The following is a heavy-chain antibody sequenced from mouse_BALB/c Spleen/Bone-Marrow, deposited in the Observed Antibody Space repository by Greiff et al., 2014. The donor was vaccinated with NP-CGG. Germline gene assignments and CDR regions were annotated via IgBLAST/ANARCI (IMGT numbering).Heavy chain of an antibody. CDR1: GYTFTSYR. V-gene: IGHV1-4*01. CDR2: INPSTGYT. J-gene: IGHJ3*01. CDR3: ARLFLRGNSFSY. Sequence: VQLQQSGAELAKPGASVKMSCKASGYTFTSYRMHWVKQRPGQGLEWIGYINPSTGYTEYNQKFKDKATLTADKSSSTAYMQPGSLNSEGFAVLFWARLFLRGNSFSYRGQGTLVTVSA. D-gene: IGHD2-12*01.